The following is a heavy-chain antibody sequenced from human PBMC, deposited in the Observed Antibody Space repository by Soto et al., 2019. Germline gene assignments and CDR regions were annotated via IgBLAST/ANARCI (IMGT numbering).Heavy chain of an antibody. CDR2: INSDGSST. CDR1: GFTFIIYW. J-gene: IGHJ4*02. CDR3: ARGHITMIDSNEDY. V-gene: IGHV3-74*01. D-gene: IGHD3-22*01. Sequence: GGSLRLSCAASGFTFIIYWMHWVRQAPGKGLVWVSRINSDGSSTSYADSVKGRFTISRDNAKNTLYLQMNSLRAEDTAVYYCARGHITMIDSNEDYWGQGTLVTVSS.